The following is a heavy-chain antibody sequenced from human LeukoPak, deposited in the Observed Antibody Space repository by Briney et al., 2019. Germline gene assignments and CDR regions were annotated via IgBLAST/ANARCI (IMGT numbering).Heavy chain of an antibody. D-gene: IGHD4-11*01. CDR2: IYYSGST. V-gene: IGHV4-39*01. CDR3: AISYSNYDYYYMDV. J-gene: IGHJ6*03. Sequence: SETLSLTCTVSGGSISRSSYYWGWIRQPPGKGLEWIGSIYYSGSTYYNPSIKSRVTISVDTSKNQFSLKLSSVTAADTAVYYCAISYSNYDYYYMDVWGKGTTVTVSS. CDR1: GGSISRSSYY.